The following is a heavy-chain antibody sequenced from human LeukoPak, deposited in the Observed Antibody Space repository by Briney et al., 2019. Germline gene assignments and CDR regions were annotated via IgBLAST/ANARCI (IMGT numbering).Heavy chain of an antibody. V-gene: IGHV3-7*01. CDR1: GFKFTTHW. Sequence: GGSLRLSCAASGFKFTTHWMSWVRQAPGKGLEWVANIKQDGSDTYYVASVKGRFTVSRDNAKNSLYLQMNSLRVEDTALYYCTRLSDTEGSSTSYRASDIWGQGTKVTVAS. CDR3: TRLSDTEGSSTSYRASDI. D-gene: IGHD2-2*01. CDR2: IKQDGSDT. J-gene: IGHJ3*02.